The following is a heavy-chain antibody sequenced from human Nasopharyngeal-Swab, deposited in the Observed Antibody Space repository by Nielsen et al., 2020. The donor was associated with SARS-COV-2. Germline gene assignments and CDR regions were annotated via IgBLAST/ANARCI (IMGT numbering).Heavy chain of an antibody. CDR3: ARDGGAVAGTLYHYYYMDV. J-gene: IGHJ6*03. Sequence: VKVSCKASGYIFTSYGISWVRQAPGQGLEWMGWISPYNGNTNYAQKLQGRVTMTTDTSTSSAYMELRSLRSDDTAVYYCARDGGAVAGTLYHYYYMDVWGTGTTVTVSS. D-gene: IGHD6-19*01. CDR2: ISPYNGNT. V-gene: IGHV1-18*04. CDR1: GYIFTSYG.